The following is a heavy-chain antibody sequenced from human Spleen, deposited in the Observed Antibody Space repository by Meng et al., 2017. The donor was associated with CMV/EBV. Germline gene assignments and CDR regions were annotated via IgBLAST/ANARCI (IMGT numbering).Heavy chain of an antibody. V-gene: IGHV3-21*01. Sequence: GGSLRLSCAASGFDFSRHGMHWVRQAPGKGLEWVSSISGSGSYIYYVDSMKGRFTISRDNANNSLYLQMDSLRGEDTAIYYCARSIAARHLVGHYFDYWGQGTLVTVSS. CDR3: ARSIAARHLVGHYFDY. D-gene: IGHD6-6*01. CDR1: GFDFSRHG. J-gene: IGHJ4*02. CDR2: ISGSGSYI.